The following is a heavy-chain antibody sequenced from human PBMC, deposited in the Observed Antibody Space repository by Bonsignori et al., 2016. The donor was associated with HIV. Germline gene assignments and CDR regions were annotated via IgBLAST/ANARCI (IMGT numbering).Heavy chain of an antibody. CDR3: TRRDVAQKIVTGFTP. J-gene: IGHJ5*02. D-gene: IGHD1-20*01. CDR1: GYIFSNYW. V-gene: IGHV5-51*03. CDR2: IFPDDSDT. Sequence: ELQLVQSGPEVKKSGESLKISCQSSGYIFSNYWIAWVRQRPGKGLEFMGMIFPDDSDTRYRPSFQGQVTMSVDKYINTAYLHWSNLQPSDTATYFCTRRDVAQKIVTGFTPWGRGTPVTV.